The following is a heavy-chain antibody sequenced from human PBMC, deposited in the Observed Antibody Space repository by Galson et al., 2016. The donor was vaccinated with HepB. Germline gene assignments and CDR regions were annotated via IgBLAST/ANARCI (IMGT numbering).Heavy chain of an antibody. CDR3: MRRRASDGKGDTVDN. CDR2: ISRSGDST. Sequence: SLRLSCAASGFTFNNYGMTWVRQAPGKGLEVVSSISRSGDSTDYADSVKGRFTISRDNSKNTLPLQMDSLKTEDTAVYYCMRRRASDGKGDTVDNWGQGTLVTVSS. J-gene: IGHJ4*02. V-gene: IGHV3-23*01. CDR1: GFTFNNYG. D-gene: IGHD1-26*01.